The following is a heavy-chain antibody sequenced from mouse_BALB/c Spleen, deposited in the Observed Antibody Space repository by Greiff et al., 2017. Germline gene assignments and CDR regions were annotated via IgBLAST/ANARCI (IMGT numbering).Heavy chain of an antibody. D-gene: IGHD2-12*01. CDR3: ARRGLLYGYFDY. Sequence: VMLVESGAELVRPGVSVKISCKGSGYTFTDYAMHWVKQSHAKSLEWIGVISTYYGDASYNQKFKGKATMTVDKSSSTAYMELARLTSEDSAIYYCARRGLLYGYFDYWGQGTTLTVSS. CDR2: ISTYYGDA. J-gene: IGHJ2*01. V-gene: IGHV1S137*01. CDR1: GYTFTDYA.